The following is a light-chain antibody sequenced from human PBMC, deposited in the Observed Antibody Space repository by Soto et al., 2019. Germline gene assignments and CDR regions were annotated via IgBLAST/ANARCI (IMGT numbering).Light chain of an antibody. V-gene: IGKV3-15*01. CDR1: QSVGST. J-gene: IGKJ4*02. CDR2: GAS. CDR3: QQYSTSLT. Sequence: EILMTQSPATLSVSPGERVTLSCRASQSVGSTLAWYQQKPGQAPRLLIRGASTRDTGVPARFSGSGSGTESTLTISSLQSEDFTVYYCQQYSTSLTFGGGTTLEIK.